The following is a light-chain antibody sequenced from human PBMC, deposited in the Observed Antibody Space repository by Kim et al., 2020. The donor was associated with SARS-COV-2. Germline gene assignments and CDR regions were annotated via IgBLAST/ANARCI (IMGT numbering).Light chain of an antibody. J-gene: IGLJ3*02. CDR3: AAWDDSRSGPV. CDR1: TSNIGDNF. CDR2: SDD. Sequence: PGQRVTISCSGSTSNIGDNFVNWYQQFPGAAPKVLIYSDDQRPSGVPDRFSASKSGTSASLAMSGLHSDDEADYFCAAWDDSRSGPVFGGGTKLTVL. V-gene: IGLV1-44*01.